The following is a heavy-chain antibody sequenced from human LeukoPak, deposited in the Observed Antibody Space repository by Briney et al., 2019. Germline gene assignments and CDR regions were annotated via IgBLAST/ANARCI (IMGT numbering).Heavy chain of an antibody. D-gene: IGHD3-9*01. J-gene: IGHJ4*02. CDR2: ITGSGGTT. Sequence: PGASLRLSCAASGFTFNNYAMSWVRQAPGKGLEWVSAITGSGGTTFYADSVKGRFTISRENSKNTLYLQMNSLRAEDTAVYYCAKWGDCDILTGYYDSDYWGQGTPVTVSS. CDR3: AKWGDCDILTGYYDSDY. V-gene: IGHV3-23*01. CDR1: GFTFNNYA.